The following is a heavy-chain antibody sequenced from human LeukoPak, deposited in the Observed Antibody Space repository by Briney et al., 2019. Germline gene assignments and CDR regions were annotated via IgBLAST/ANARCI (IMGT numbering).Heavy chain of an antibody. J-gene: IGHJ6*02. CDR3: ARGPYGGSDSYYSCGMDV. CDR1: GGSCSGYY. CDR2: INHSGST. V-gene: IGHV4-34*01. D-gene: IGHD4-17*01. Sequence: SETLSRTCAVYGGSCSGYYWSWIRQPPGKGLEGMGEINHSGSTNYNPSLKSRVTISVDTYKHQFSLQLSSVTAADTAVYYCARGPYGGSDSYYSCGMDVWGQGTKVTVSS.